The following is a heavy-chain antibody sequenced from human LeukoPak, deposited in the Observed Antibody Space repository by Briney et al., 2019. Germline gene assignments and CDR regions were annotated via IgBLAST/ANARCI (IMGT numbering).Heavy chain of an antibody. V-gene: IGHV1-69*04. D-gene: IGHD6-19*01. CDR3: VRDSSGWYGNWFDP. Sequence: PVKVSCKASGGTFSSYTISWVRQAPGQGLEWMGRIIPILGIANYAQKFQGRVTITADKSTSTAYMELSSLRSEDTAVYYCVRDSSGWYGNWFDPWGQGTLVTVSS. CDR1: GGTFSSYT. CDR2: IIPILGIA. J-gene: IGHJ5*02.